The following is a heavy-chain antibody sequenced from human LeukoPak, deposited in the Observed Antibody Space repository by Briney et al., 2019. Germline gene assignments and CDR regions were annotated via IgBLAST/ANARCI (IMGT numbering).Heavy chain of an antibody. CDR1: GFTFGDYA. D-gene: IGHD6-19*01. V-gene: IGHV3-49*04. Sequence: PGGSLRLSCTASGFTFGDYAMSWVRQAPGKGLEWVGFIRSKAYGGTTEYAASVKGRFTISRDDSKSIAYLQMNSLKTEDTAVYYCTRGSAKEQWLVLGFYWGQGTLVTVSS. J-gene: IGHJ4*02. CDR2: IRSKAYGGTT. CDR3: TRGSAKEQWLVLGFY.